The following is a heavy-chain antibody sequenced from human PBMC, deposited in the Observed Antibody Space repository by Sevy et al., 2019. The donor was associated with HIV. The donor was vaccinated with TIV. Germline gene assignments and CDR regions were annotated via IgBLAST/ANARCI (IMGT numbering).Heavy chain of an antibody. CDR1: GFIFSRYG. CDR3: ARESGSDWYLDS. D-gene: IGHD2-21*02. V-gene: IGHV3-33*01. Sequence: GGSLRLSCKASGFIFSRYGVHWVRQAPGKGLEWVASIFNDGKTKYYGDSVKGRCTMSRDDSKNTLYLQMDSLRAEDTAVYCCARESGSDWYLDSWGQGTLVTVSS. J-gene: IGHJ4*02. CDR2: IFNDGKTK.